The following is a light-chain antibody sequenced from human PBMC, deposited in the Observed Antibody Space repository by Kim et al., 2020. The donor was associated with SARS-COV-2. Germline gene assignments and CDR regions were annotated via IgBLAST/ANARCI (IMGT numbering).Light chain of an antibody. J-gene: IGLJ1*01. CDR3: QTWGAGFRV. CDR2: LNNDGSY. V-gene: IGLV4-69*01. Sequence: QPVLTQSPSASASLGASVTLTCGLSSGYGHYAIAWHQQQPEKGPRYVMKLNNDGSYNKADGIPDRFSGSSSGAERYLTISTLQSEDEADYYCQTWGAGFRVFGPGTTVTVL. CDR1: SGYGHYA.